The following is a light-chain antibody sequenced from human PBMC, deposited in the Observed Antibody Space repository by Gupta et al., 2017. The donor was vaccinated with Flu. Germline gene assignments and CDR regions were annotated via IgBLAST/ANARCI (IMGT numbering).Light chain of an antibody. CDR3: QQSHSSPWT. CDR2: GAS. J-gene: IGKJ1*01. Sequence: DIQMTQSPSSLSASLGDRVTISCRASQNINNYLNWYQQKLGKAPTLLIYGASRVQGGVPSRFSGTGSGTDFTLTISRLQPEDFATYYCQQSHSSPWTFGQGTKVEIK. CDR1: QNINNY. V-gene: IGKV1-39*01.